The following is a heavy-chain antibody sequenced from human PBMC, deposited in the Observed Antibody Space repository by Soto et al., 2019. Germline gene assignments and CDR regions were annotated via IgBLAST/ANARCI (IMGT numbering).Heavy chain of an antibody. CDR1: GGSISSYY. CDR3: ARRIAVAGSVIWFDP. D-gene: IGHD6-19*01. V-gene: IGHV4-59*01. J-gene: IGHJ5*02. Sequence: SETLSLTCTVSGGSISSYYWSWIRQPPGKGLEWIGYIYYSGSTNYNPSLKSRVTISVDTSKNQFSLKLSSVTAADTAVYYCARRIAVAGSVIWFDPRGQGTLVTVSS. CDR2: IYYSGST.